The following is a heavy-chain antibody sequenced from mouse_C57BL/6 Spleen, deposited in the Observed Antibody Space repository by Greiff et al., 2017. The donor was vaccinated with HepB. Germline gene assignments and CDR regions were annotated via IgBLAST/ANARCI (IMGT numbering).Heavy chain of an antibody. CDR1: GFSFNTYA. J-gene: IGHJ4*01. V-gene: IGHV10-1*01. CDR3: VRQEMWDYYAMDY. CDR2: IRSKSNNYAT. Sequence: EVQVVESGGGLVQPKGSLKLSCAASGFSFNTYAMNWVRQAPGKGLEWVARIRSKSNNYATYYADSVKDRFTISRDDSESMLYLQMNNLKTEDTAMYYCVRQEMWDYYAMDYWGQGTSVTVSS.